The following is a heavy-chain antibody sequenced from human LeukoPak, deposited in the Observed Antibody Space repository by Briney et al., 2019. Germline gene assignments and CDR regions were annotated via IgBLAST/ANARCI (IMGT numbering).Heavy chain of an antibody. D-gene: IGHD6-6*01. Sequence: GSSVKVSCKASGGTFSSYAISWVRQAPGQGLEWMGGIIPIFGTANYAQKFRGRVTITADESTSTAYMELSSLRSEDTAVYYCARGGAARRTYYFDYWGQGTLVTVSS. CDR1: GGTFSSYA. CDR2: IIPIFGTA. CDR3: ARGGAARRTYYFDY. V-gene: IGHV1-69*01. J-gene: IGHJ4*02.